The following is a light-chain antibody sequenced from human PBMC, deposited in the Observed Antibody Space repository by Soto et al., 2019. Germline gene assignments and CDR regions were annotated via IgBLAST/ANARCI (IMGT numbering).Light chain of an antibody. CDR3: CSDAGSYILF. CDR1: SSAIRHYDY. J-gene: IGLJ2*01. Sequence: QSALTQPRSVSGSPGQSVTISCTGNSSAIRHYDYVSWYQQHPGKAPKLIIYDVSERPSGVPDRFSGSKSGNTASLTISGLQAEDEADYYCCSDAGSYILFFGGGTKLTVL. V-gene: IGLV2-11*01. CDR2: DVS.